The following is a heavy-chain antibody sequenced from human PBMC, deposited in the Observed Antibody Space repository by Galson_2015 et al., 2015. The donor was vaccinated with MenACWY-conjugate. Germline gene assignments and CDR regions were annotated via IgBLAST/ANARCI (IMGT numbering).Heavy chain of an antibody. CDR2: IGSSSSYI. Sequence: SLRLSCAASGFTFSSYSMNWVRQAPGKGLEWVSSIGSSSSYIYYADSVKGRFTISRDNAKNSLYLQMNSLRAEDTAVYYCARVSYYDSSGDAFDNWGQGTMVTVSS. CDR1: GFTFSSYS. V-gene: IGHV3-21*01. CDR3: ARVSYYDSSGDAFDN. D-gene: IGHD3-22*01. J-gene: IGHJ3*02.